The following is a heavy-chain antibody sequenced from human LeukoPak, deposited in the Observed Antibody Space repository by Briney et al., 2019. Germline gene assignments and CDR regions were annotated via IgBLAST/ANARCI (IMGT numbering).Heavy chain of an antibody. Sequence: PSETLSLTCTVSSGSISGYYWSWIRQPPGKGLDWIGTIYYSGSTSYNPSLKSRVTISVDTSKKQFSLKVTSVTAADTAVYYCARGSNPFDYWGQGTLVTVSS. CDR3: ARGSNPFDY. V-gene: IGHV4-59*08. CDR1: SGSISGYY. J-gene: IGHJ4*02. CDR2: IYYSGST.